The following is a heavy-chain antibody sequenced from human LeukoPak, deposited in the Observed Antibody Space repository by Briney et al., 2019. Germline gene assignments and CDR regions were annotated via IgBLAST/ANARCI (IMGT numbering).Heavy chain of an antibody. CDR3: ARLPPYSSSSYYFDY. J-gene: IGHJ4*02. V-gene: IGHV4-38-2*01. D-gene: IGHD6-6*01. CDR2: IYHSGIT. CDR1: GYSISNGYY. Sequence: PSETLSLTCAVSGYSISNGYYWGWIRQPPGKGLEWIGSIYHSGITYYNPSLKSRVTISVDTSKNQFSLKLSSVTAADTAVYYCARLPPYSSSSYYFDYWGQGTLVTVSS.